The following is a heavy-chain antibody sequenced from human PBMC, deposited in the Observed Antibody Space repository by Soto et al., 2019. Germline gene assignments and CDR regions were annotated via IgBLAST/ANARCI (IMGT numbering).Heavy chain of an antibody. CDR1: RFTFSSSW. D-gene: IGHD6-13*01. CDR2: INSDGSGT. V-gene: IGHV3-74*01. CDR3: ARAAYSSSQTCLFDP. Sequence: EVQLVESGGGLVQPGGSLRLSCAASRFTFSSSWFHWVSQAPGKGLVWVSHINSDGSGTSYADSVKGRFTISRDNAKNTLYLQMNSLRAEDTAVYYCARAAYSSSQTCLFDPWGQGTLVTVSS. J-gene: IGHJ5*02.